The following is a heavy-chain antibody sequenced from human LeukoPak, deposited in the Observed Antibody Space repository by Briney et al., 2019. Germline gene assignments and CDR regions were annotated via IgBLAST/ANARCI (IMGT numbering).Heavy chain of an antibody. J-gene: IGHJ4*02. CDR3: ARDATRGGDNDY. CDR1: GFTFTSYW. CDR2: INEDGSYK. Sequence: PGGSLRLSCAVSGFTFTSYWMSWVRQAPGKGPEWVANINEDGSYKFHADSVKGRLTISRDNAKNSLYLQMNSLRADDTAVYYCARDATRGGDNDYWGQGTRVIVSS. D-gene: IGHD2-21*02. V-gene: IGHV3-7*01.